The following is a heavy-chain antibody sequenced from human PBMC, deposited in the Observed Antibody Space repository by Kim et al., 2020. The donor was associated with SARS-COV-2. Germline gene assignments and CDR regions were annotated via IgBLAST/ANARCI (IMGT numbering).Heavy chain of an antibody. D-gene: IGHD5-12*01. J-gene: IGHJ4*02. CDR3: ARDARGEGGYEGS. CDR2: ISPTSRYI. Sequence: GGSLRLSCAASGFSLSGYAMNWVRQAPGKGLEWVSSISPTSRYIWHADSVKGRFTISRDNDRNLLFLQMISLRAEDTAVYYCARDARGEGGYEGSWGQGTLVTVSS. CDR1: GFSLSGYA. V-gene: IGHV3-21*01.